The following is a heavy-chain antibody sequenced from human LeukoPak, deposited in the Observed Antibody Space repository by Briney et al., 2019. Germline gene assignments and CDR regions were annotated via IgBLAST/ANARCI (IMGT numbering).Heavy chain of an antibody. CDR1: GFTFSSYE. J-gene: IGHJ5*02. Sequence: GGSLRLSCAASGFTFSSYEMNWVRQAPGKGLEWVSYISSSGSTIYYADSVKGRFTISRDNAKNSLYLQTNSLRAEDTAVYYCAIQNMVRGVHRFDPWGQGTLVTVSS. CDR3: AIQNMVRGVHRFDP. D-gene: IGHD3-10*01. V-gene: IGHV3-48*03. CDR2: ISSSGSTI.